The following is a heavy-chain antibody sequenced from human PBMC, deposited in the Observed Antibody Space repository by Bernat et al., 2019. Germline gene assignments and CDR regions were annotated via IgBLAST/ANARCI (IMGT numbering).Heavy chain of an antibody. CDR1: GFTFSSYD. J-gene: IGHJ3*02. CDR2: IGTAGDT. V-gene: IGHV3-13*01. CDR3: ARQFVVWDAFDI. D-gene: IGHD2-15*01. Sequence: EVQLVESGGGLVQPGGSLRLSCAASGFTFSSYDMHWVRQATGKGLEWVSAIGTAGDTYYPGSVKGRFTISRENAKNSLYLQMNSLRAGDTAVYYCARQFVVWDAFDIWGQGTMVSVSS.